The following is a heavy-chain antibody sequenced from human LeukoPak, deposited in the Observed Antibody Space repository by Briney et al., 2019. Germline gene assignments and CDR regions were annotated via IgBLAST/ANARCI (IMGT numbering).Heavy chain of an antibody. CDR1: GFSVSGNY. CDR2: IDSGGSS. J-gene: IGHJ4*02. CDR3: AKLDDYGDSTTRPFDY. V-gene: IGHV3-66*01. Sequence: PGGSLRLSCAASGFSVSGNYMSWVRQAPGKGLEWVSVIDSGGSSYYADSVKGRFTISRDNSKNTLYLQMNSLRAEDTAVYYCAKLDDYGDSTTRPFDYWGQGTLVTVSS. D-gene: IGHD4-17*01.